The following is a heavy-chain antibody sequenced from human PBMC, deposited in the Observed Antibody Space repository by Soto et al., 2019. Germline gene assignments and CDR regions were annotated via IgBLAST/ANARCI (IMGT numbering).Heavy chain of an antibody. CDR3: ARAREYSGYTSGY. D-gene: IGHD5-12*01. CDR2: ISSSSSYI. Sequence: GGSLRLSCAASGFTFSSYSMNWVHQAPGKGLEWVSSISSSSSYIYYADSAKGRFTISRDNAKNSLYLQMNSLRAEDTAVYYCARAREYSGYTSGYWGQGTLVTVSS. J-gene: IGHJ4*02. CDR1: GFTFSSYS. V-gene: IGHV3-21*01.